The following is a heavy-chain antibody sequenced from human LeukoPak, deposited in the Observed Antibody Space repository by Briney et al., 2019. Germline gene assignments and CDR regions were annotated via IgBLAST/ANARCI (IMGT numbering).Heavy chain of an antibody. CDR3: ARESPVVDPLNDIVATLDY. D-gene: IGHD5-12*01. Sequence: SETLSLTCTVSGGSISSSSYYWGWIRQPPGKGLEWIGRIYTSGSTNYNPSLKSRVTMSVDTSKNQFSLKLSSVTAADTAVYYCARESPVVDPLNDIVATLDYWGQGTLVTVSS. V-gene: IGHV4-39*07. CDR2: IYTSGST. J-gene: IGHJ4*02. CDR1: GGSISSSSYY.